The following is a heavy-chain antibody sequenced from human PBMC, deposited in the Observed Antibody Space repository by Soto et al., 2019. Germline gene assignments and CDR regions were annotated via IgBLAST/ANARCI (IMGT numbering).Heavy chain of an antibody. D-gene: IGHD2-2*01. CDR1: GFTFSSYS. CDR2: ISSSSSYI. CDR3: ARDLGYCSSTSCYDHYYYGRDV. V-gene: IGHV3-21*01. Sequence: GGSLRLSCAASGFTFSSYSMNWVRQAPGKGLEWVSSISSSSSYIYYADSVKGRFTISRDNAKNSLYLQMNSLRAEDTAVYYCARDLGYCSSTSCYDHYYYGRDVRGQGTTVTVSS. J-gene: IGHJ6*02.